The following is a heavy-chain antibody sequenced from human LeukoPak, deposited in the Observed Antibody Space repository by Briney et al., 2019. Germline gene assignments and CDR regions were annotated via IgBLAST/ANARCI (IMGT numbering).Heavy chain of an antibody. CDR2: VLYDGSNK. CDR1: GFTFTRYT. D-gene: IGHD2-21*01. J-gene: IGHJ4*02. CDR3: VRDNYGGILDF. Sequence: GGSLRLSCAASGFTFTRYTMHWVRQAPGKGLEWVAVVLYDGSNKYYADSVKGRFTLSRDNSKNTLSLQMNTLRADDTAVYHCVRDNYGGILDFWGQGTLVTVSS. V-gene: IGHV3-30*04.